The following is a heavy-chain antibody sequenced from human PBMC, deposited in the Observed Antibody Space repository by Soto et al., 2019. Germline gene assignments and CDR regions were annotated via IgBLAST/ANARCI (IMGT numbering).Heavy chain of an antibody. D-gene: IGHD6-25*01. Sequence: VKVSCKASGYTLTGYYMHWVRQAPGQGLEWMGWINAYSGNTNYAQKLQGRVTMTTDTSTSTAYMELRSLRSDDTAVYYCARGSIGSESSDYWGQGTLVTVSS. V-gene: IGHV1-18*04. CDR1: GYTLTGYY. CDR2: INAYSGNT. CDR3: ARGSIGSESSDY. J-gene: IGHJ4*02.